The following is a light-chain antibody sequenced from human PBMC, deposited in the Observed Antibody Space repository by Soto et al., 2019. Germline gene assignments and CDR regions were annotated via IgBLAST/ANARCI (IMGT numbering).Light chain of an antibody. J-gene: IGKJ4*01. CDR2: DAS. V-gene: IGKV3-11*01. CDR3: QQYHMWPLT. CDR1: QSVGKY. Sequence: EVVMTQSPATLSLSPGERATLSCRASQSVGKYLVWYQQKPGQAPRLLIYDASNRATGIPARFSGSGSGTDFTLTISSLEPEDVAVYYCQQYHMWPLTFGGGTKVDIK.